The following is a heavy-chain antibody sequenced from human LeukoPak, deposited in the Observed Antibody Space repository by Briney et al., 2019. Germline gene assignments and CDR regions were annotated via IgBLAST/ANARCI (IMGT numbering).Heavy chain of an antibody. J-gene: IGHJ4*02. V-gene: IGHV4-59*01. CDR2: IYYSGST. CDR3: ARGDGSGSYPFDY. CDR1: GGSISSYY. Sequence: SETLSLTCTVAGGSISSYYCSWIRQPPGKGLEWIGYIYYSGSTNYNPSLKSRVTISVDTSKNQFSLKLNSVTAADTAVYYCARGDGSGSYPFDYWGQGTLVTVSS. D-gene: IGHD3-10*01.